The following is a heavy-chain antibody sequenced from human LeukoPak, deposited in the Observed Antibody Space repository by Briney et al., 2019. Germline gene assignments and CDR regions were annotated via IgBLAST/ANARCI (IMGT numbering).Heavy chain of an antibody. V-gene: IGHV3-21*01. CDR3: ARAPTVLVGYCSSSSCQADY. CDR1: GFTFSSYS. J-gene: IGHJ4*02. CDR2: ISGDSRYI. Sequence: KAGGSLRLSCAASGFTFSSYSMNWVRQAPGKGLEWVSAISGDSRYIYYADSVRGRFTISRDNAENSLYLQMHSLRVEDTAVYYCARAPTVLVGYCSSSSCQADYWGQETLVTVSS. D-gene: IGHD2-2*01.